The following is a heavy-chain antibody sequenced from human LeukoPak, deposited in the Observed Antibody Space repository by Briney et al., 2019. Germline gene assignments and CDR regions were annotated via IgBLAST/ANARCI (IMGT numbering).Heavy chain of an antibody. V-gene: IGHV3-21*01. CDR1: GFTFSSYS. J-gene: IGHJ6*03. Sequence: PGGSLRLSCAASGFTFSSYSMNWVRQAPGKGLEWVSSISSSSSYIYYADSVKGRFTISRDNAKNSLYPQMNSLRAEDTAVYYCARKYGSGSYYYMDVWGKGTTVTVSS. D-gene: IGHD3-10*01. CDR2: ISSSSSYI. CDR3: ARKYGSGSYYYMDV.